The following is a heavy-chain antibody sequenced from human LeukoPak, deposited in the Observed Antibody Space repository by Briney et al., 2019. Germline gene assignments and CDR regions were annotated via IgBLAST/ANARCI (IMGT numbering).Heavy chain of an antibody. V-gene: IGHV3-23*01. CDR3: ARRNWDYYFDY. Sequence: GGSLRLSCAASGFTFSSYAMSWVRQAPGKGLEWVSAISGSGGSTYYADSVKGRFTISRDNAKNSLYLQMNSLRAEDTAVYYCARRNWDYYFDYWGQGTLVTVFS. CDR1: GFTFSSYA. CDR2: ISGSGGST. J-gene: IGHJ4*02. D-gene: IGHD1-7*01.